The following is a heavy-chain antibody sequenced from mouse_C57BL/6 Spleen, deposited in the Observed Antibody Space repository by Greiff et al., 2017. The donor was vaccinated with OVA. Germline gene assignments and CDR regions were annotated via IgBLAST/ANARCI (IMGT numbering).Heavy chain of an antibody. CDR1: GFNIKNTY. D-gene: IGHD1-1*01. CDR3: AREGITTVVEDYAMDY. J-gene: IGHJ4*01. Sequence: EVQLVESVAELVRPGASVKLSCTASGFNIKNTYMHWVKQRPEQGLEWIGRIDPANGNTKYAPKFQGKATITADTSSNTAYLQLSSLTSEDTAIYYCAREGITTVVEDYAMDYWGQGTSVTVSS. V-gene: IGHV14-3*01. CDR2: IDPANGNT.